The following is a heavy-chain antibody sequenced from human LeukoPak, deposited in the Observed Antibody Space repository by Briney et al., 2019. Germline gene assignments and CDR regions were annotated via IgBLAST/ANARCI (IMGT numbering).Heavy chain of an antibody. V-gene: IGHV3-23*01. CDR1: GFTFSNYA. CDR2: IGGRSGRT. D-gene: IGHD3-3*01. Sequence: GGSLRLSCAASGFTFSNYAMSWVRQAPGRGLGWVSAIGGRSGRTYDADSVKGRFTISRDNSKNTLYLQMSSLRAEDTAVYYCAKYPTHHYDFWSGYSDYWGQGTLVTVSS. J-gene: IGHJ4*02. CDR3: AKYPTHHYDFWSGYSDY.